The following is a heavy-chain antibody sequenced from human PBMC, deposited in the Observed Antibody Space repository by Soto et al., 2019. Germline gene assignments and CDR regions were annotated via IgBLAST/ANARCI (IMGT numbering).Heavy chain of an antibody. CDR1: GLLVSDNY. Sequence: LRLSCVASGLLVSDNYMNWVRQAPGKGLEWVSIIYAGGSTYYADSVKGRFTISRDHSKNTVYLQMNSLRVEDTAVYYCAKDAIFEMITAGNPRMDVWGQGTTVTVSS. V-gene: IGHV3-53*01. CDR3: AKDAIFEMITAGNPRMDV. J-gene: IGHJ6*02. CDR2: IYAGGST. D-gene: IGHD3-16*01.